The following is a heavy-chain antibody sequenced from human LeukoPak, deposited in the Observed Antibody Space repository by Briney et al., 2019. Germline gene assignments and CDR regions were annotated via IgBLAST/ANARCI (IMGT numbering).Heavy chain of an antibody. D-gene: IGHD3-22*01. Sequence: GGSLRLSCAASGFTFSSYWMSWVRQAPGKGLEWVANIKQDGSEKYYVDSVKGRFTISRDNAKNSLYLQMNSLRAEDTAVYYCSFPYYYDKGAFDIWGQGTMVTGSS. CDR2: IKQDGSEK. V-gene: IGHV3-7*01. J-gene: IGHJ3*02. CDR1: GFTFSSYW. CDR3: SFPYYYDKGAFDI.